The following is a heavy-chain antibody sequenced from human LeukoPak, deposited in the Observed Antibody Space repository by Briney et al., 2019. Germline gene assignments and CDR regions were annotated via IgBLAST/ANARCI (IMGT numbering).Heavy chain of an antibody. CDR2: VKSDTFGGTT. Sequence: GGSLRLSCAASGFTFDDYGMSWVRQAPGKGLEWVARVKSDTFGGTTDYAALVKGRFTVSRDDSKNTVYLQMNSLTTEDTAVYYCGTDLRWELLSNYWGQGTLVTVSS. V-gene: IGHV3-15*01. D-gene: IGHD4-23*01. CDR1: GFTFDDYG. J-gene: IGHJ4*02. CDR3: GTDLRWELLSNY.